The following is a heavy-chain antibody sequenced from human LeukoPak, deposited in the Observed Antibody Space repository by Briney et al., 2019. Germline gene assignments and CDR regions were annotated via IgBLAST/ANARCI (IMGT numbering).Heavy chain of an antibody. J-gene: IGHJ4*02. CDR2: IDHSGST. D-gene: IGHD4-17*01. V-gene: IGHV4-30-2*01. CDR1: GGSISSGGYS. CDR3: ARVAYGDFWYFDY. Sequence: SETLSLTGAVSGGSISSGGYSWSWIRQPPGKGLEWIGYIDHSGSTYYNPSLKSRVTISVDRSKNQFSLKLSSVTAADTAVYYCARVAYGDFWYFDYWGQGTLVTVSS.